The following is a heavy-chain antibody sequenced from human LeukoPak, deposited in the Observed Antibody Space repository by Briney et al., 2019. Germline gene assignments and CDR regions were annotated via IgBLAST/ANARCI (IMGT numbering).Heavy chain of an antibody. CDR3: AKTPSGRGYSYGWEGYYFDY. J-gene: IGHJ4*02. D-gene: IGHD5-18*01. V-gene: IGHV3-30*18. CDR1: GFTFSSYG. CDR2: ISYDGSNK. Sequence: GGSLRLSCAASGFTFSSYGMHWVRQAPGKGLEWVAVISYDGSNKYYADSVKGRFTISRDNSKNTLYLQMNSLRAEDTAVYYCAKTPSGRGYSYGWEGYYFDYWGQGTLVTVSS.